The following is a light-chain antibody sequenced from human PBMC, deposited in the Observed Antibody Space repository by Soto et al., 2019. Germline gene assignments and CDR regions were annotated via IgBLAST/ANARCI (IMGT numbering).Light chain of an antibody. V-gene: IGKV1-39*01. J-gene: IGKJ3*01. CDR1: QNIDNY. CDR3: QQSSSTPLT. Sequence: DIQMTQSPSYLSASVGGTVTITCRASQNIDNYLNWYQHEPGKAPKLLIYGASTLQSGVPSRFSCSGSGTDFTLTIASLQPEDYATYYCQQSSSTPLTFGPGTTVDVE. CDR2: GAS.